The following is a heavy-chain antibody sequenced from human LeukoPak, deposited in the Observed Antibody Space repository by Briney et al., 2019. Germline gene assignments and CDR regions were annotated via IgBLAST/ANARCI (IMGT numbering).Heavy chain of an antibody. D-gene: IGHD4-17*01. CDR3: ARRHGDYDLYYMDV. CDR2: IYPGDSDT. Sequence: GESLKISCKGSGYSFTSYWIGWVRQMPGKGLEGMGIIYPGDSDTRYNPSFQGQVTISADKSISTADLQWISLKASDTAMYYCARRHGDYDLYYMDVWGKGTTVTVSS. V-gene: IGHV5-51*01. J-gene: IGHJ6*03. CDR1: GYSFTSYW.